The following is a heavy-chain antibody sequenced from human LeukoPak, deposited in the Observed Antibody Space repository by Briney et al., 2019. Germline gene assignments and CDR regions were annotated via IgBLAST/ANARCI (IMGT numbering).Heavy chain of an antibody. CDR3: AKGGGSSYYYYMDV. Sequence: GGTLRLSCAASGFTFSSYGMIWVRQAPGKGLEWVSAISGSGGSTYYADSVKGRFTISRDNSKNPLYLQMNSLRAEDTAVYSCAKGGGSSYYYYMDVWGKGTTVTISS. V-gene: IGHV3-23*01. D-gene: IGHD6-13*01. J-gene: IGHJ6*03. CDR1: GFTFSSYG. CDR2: ISGSGGST.